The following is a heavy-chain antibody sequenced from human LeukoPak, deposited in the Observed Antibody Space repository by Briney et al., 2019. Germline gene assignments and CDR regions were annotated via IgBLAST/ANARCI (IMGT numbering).Heavy chain of an antibody. CDR2: TKPDGSQK. Sequence: GGSLRLSCAAYGFSFSNSWMNWLRQAPGKGLEWVASTKPDGSQKYYVDSVKGRFFVSRDNVKDSLYLQMDSLRAEDTAVYYCAISAAAVPYFDYWGQGTLVTVSS. CDR1: GFSFSNSW. V-gene: IGHV3-7*03. J-gene: IGHJ4*02. D-gene: IGHD6-13*01. CDR3: AISAAAVPYFDY.